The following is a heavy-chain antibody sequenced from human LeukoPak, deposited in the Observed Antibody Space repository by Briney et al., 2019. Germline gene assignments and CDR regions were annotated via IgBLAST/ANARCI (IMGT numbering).Heavy chain of an antibody. D-gene: IGHD6-13*01. CDR3: AREIAAAGIQGSQT. Sequence: SVKVSCKASGGTFSSYAISWVRQAPGQGLEWMGRIIPILGIANYAQKFQGRVTITADKSTSTAYMELSSLRSEDTAVYYCAREIAAAGIQGSQTWGQGTLVTVSS. J-gene: IGHJ5*02. CDR1: GGTFSSYA. CDR2: IIPILGIA. V-gene: IGHV1-69*04.